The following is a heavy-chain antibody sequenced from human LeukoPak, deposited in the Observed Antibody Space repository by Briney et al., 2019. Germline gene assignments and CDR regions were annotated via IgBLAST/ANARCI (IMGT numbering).Heavy chain of an antibody. J-gene: IGHJ4*02. Sequence: GGSLRLSCAASGFTFSSYWMSWVRQAPGKGLEWVANIKQDGSEKYYVDSVKGRFTISRDNAKNSLYLQMNSLRAEDTAVYYCARSPIITMVRGAAVRLSYFDYWGQGTLVTVSS. CDR2: IKQDGSEK. D-gene: IGHD3-10*01. CDR3: ARSPIITMVRGAAVRLSYFDY. CDR1: GFTFSSYW. V-gene: IGHV3-7*01.